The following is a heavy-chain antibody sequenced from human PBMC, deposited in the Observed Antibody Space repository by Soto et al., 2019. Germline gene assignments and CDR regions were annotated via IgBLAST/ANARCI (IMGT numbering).Heavy chain of an antibody. V-gene: IGHV1-46*01. D-gene: IGHD6-13*01. CDR2: FNPTSGST. CDR3: ARDLAAGDY. CDR1: GYTFINYY. Sequence: QVQLVQSGAEVKKPGASVKLSCKASGYTFINYYIHWVRQAPGQGLEWMGIFNPTSGSTNCAQKFRGRVTLTIDTSTRTVYMELSSLSFDDTAVYYCARDLAAGDYWGQGTLVTVSS. J-gene: IGHJ4*02.